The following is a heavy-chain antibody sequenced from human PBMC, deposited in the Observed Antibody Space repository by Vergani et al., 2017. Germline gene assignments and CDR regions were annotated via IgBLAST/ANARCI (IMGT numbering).Heavy chain of an antibody. V-gene: IGHV5-51*03. D-gene: IGHD3-10*01. J-gene: IGHJ4*02. CDR3: TRNVPCGDGACLHFDH. CDR1: ESSFISND. CDR2: INPIDSKI. Sequence: EVLLVQSGAEVKKPGESLKISCKYSESSFISNDIAWVRQMSGKGLQWMGNINPIDSKIAYSPAFQGHAIMSFDKSITTAYLQWRSLKASDTAIYYCTRNVPCGDGACLHFDHWGQGTQVTVSS.